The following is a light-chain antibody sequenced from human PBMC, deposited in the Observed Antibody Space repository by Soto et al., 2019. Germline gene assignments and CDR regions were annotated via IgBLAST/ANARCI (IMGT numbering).Light chain of an antibody. Sequence: DIVLTQSPGPLSFSPGERATLSCKSSQSLLHITGETFLFWYLQKPGQSPQLLIYEVSTRVSGVPDRFSGSGSGTDFTLEISRVETDDVGIYYCMQSTQLPPTFGQGTRLEIK. CDR3: MQSTQLPPT. CDR2: EVS. V-gene: IGKV2D-29*02. CDR1: QSLLHITGETF. J-gene: IGKJ5*01.